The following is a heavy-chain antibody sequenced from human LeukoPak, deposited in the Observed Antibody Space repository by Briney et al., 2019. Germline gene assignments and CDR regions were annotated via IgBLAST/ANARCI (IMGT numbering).Heavy chain of an antibody. Sequence: PGGSLRLSCAASGFTFSTYTMNWVRQAPGKGLEWVSFISSSSSYMYYADSVKGRFTISRDNTKKSLYLQMNSLRAEDTAVCYCARDFSGYDYNFDYWGQGTLVTVSS. V-gene: IGHV3-21*01. CDR1: GFTFSTYT. D-gene: IGHD5-12*01. CDR2: ISSSSSYM. J-gene: IGHJ4*02. CDR3: ARDFSGYDYNFDY.